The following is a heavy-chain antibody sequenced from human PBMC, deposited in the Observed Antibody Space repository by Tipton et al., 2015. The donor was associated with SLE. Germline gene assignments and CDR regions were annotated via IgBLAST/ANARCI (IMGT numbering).Heavy chain of an antibody. D-gene: IGHD3-22*01. Sequence: QLVQSGAEVKKPGASVKVSCKASGYTFTSYGISWVRQAPGQGLEWMGWISAYNGNTNYAQKLQGRVTMTTDASTSTAYMELRSLRSDDTAVYYCAREKMDYYGSSGSNDAFDIWGQGTMVTVSS. J-gene: IGHJ3*02. V-gene: IGHV1-18*01. CDR3: AREKMDYYGSSGSNDAFDI. CDR2: ISAYNGNT. CDR1: GYTFTSYG.